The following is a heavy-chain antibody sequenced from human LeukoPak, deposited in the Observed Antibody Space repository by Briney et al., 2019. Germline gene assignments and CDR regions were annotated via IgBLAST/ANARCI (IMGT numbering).Heavy chain of an antibody. Sequence: SQTLSLTCTVSGGSISSGGYYWSWIRQPPGKGLEWIGYIYHSGSTYYNPSLKSRVTISVDRSQNQFSLRLSSVTAADTAVYYCARRSPSAFYMDVWGRGTTVTVSS. CDR3: ARRSPSAFYMDV. J-gene: IGHJ6*03. D-gene: IGHD2-2*01. V-gene: IGHV4-30-2*01. CDR2: IYHSGST. CDR1: GGSISSGGYY.